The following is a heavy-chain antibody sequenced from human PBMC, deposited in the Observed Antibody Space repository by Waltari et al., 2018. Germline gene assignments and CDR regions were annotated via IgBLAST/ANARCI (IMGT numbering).Heavy chain of an antibody. J-gene: IGHJ4*02. D-gene: IGHD3-22*01. CDR3: ARQSYYDESGHD. Sequence: QLELQESGPGLVKPSETLSLTCSVSGGSIRRIGYYWFWIRQPPGKGLQWIGSIYYSGTTYYNPSLNSRVTRSVDTSKIRFTLKLTSVTAADTAMYFCARQSYYDESGHDWGQGTLVTVSS. V-gene: IGHV4-39*01. CDR2: IYYSGTT. CDR1: GGSIRRIGYY.